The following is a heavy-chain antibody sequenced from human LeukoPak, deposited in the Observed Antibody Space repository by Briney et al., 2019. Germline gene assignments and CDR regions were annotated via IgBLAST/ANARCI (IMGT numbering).Heavy chain of an antibody. D-gene: IGHD4-17*01. CDR2: NYHSGST. Sequence: SSQTLSLTCAVSGGSISSGGYSWSWIRQPPGKGLEWIGYNYHSGSTYYNPSLKSRVTISVDRSKNQFSLKLSSVTAADTAVYYCGYGSQGPFDYWGQGTLVTVSS. J-gene: IGHJ4*02. V-gene: IGHV4-30-2*01. CDR1: GGSISSGGYS. CDR3: GYGSQGPFDY.